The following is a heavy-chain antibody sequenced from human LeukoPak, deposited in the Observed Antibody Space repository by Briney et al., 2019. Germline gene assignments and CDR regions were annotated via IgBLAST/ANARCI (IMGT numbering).Heavy chain of an antibody. Sequence: ASVKVSCKASGYTFTGYYMHWVRQAPGQGLEWMGWISAYNGNTNYAQKLQGRVTMTTDTSTSTAYMELRSLRSDDTAVYYCARYGYSSGWYAYYFDYWGQGTLVTVSS. V-gene: IGHV1-18*04. CDR3: ARYGYSSGWYAYYFDY. J-gene: IGHJ4*02. CDR1: GYTFTGYY. D-gene: IGHD6-19*01. CDR2: ISAYNGNT.